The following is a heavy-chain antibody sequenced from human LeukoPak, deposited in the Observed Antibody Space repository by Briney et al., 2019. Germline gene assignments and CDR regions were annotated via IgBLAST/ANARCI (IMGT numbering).Heavy chain of an antibody. CDR3: ARARVEWELLLDY. D-gene: IGHD1-26*01. CDR2: INPNSGGT. CDR1: GYTFTGYY. J-gene: IGHJ4*02. Sequence: ASVKVSCKASGYTFTGYYMHWVRQAPGQGLEWMGWINPNSGGTNYAQKFQGRVTMTRDTSISTAYMELSRLRSDDTAVYYCARARVEWELLLDYCGQGTLVTVSS. V-gene: IGHV1-2*02.